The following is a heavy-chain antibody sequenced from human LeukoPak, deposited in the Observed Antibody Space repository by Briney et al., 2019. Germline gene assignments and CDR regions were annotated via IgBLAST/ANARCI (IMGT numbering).Heavy chain of an antibody. Sequence: PSETLSLTCAVYGVSFSGYDWSWIRQPPGKGREWSGEINHSGSANYNPSLKSRVTISVDTSKNQLSLKLSSVTAADTAVYYCARGLGYCSGGSCYTIIHYYYYGMDVWGQGTTVTVSS. J-gene: IGHJ6*02. CDR2: INHSGSA. CDR3: ARGLGYCSGGSCYTIIHYYYYGMDV. V-gene: IGHV4-34*01. CDR1: GVSFSGYD. D-gene: IGHD2-15*01.